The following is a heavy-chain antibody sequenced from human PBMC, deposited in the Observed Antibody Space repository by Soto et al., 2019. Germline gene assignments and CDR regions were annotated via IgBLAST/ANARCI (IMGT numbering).Heavy chain of an antibody. CDR2: INAGNGNT. CDR3: ARDREYCSGGSCYPDYGMDV. D-gene: IGHD2-15*01. J-gene: IGHJ6*02. CDR1: GYTFTSYA. V-gene: IGHV1-3*01. Sequence: QVQLVQSGAEVKKPGASVKVSCKASGYTFTSYAMHWVRQAPGQRLEWMGWINAGNGNTKYSQKFQGRVTITRDTSANTAYMELSSLRSEDTAVYYYARDREYCSGGSCYPDYGMDVWGQGTTFTVSS.